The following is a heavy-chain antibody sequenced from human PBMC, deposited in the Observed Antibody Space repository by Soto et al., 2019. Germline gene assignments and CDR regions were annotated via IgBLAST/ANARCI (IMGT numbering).Heavy chain of an antibody. CDR1: GFTFDDYA. D-gene: IGHD6-19*01. V-gene: IGHV3-9*01. CDR3: ARSKVASGWYPPCPDY. Sequence: EVQLVESGGGLVQPGRSLRLSCAASGFTFDDYAMHWVRQAPGKGLEWVSGISWNSGSIGYADSVKGRFTISRDNAKNSLYLQMNSLRAEDTALYYCARSKVASGWYPPCPDYWGQGTLVTVSS. CDR2: ISWNSGSI. J-gene: IGHJ4*02.